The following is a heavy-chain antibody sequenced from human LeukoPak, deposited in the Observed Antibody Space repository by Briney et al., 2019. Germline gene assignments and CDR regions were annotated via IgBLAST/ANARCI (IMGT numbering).Heavy chain of an antibody. CDR3: VRVAAKTVDY. Sequence: PSETLSLTCTVSVGSISRSSYYWGWIRQPPGKGLEWIGSIYYSGSTYYNPSLKSRVTISIDTSKNQFSLKLSSVTAADTAVYYCVRVAAKTVDYWGQGTLVTVSS. CDR1: VGSISRSSYY. D-gene: IGHD2-15*01. V-gene: IGHV4-39*07. J-gene: IGHJ4*02. CDR2: IYYSGST.